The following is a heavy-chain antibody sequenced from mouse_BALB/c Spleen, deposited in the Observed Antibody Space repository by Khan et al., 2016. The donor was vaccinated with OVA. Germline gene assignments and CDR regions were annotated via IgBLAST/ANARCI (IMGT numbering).Heavy chain of an antibody. Sequence: EVQGVESGGGLVQSGGSRKLSCVASGFTFTSYGMHWIRQAPEKGLEWVAYISSDSNTIYYADTVKGRFTISRDNPKNTLFLQMTSLRSGDTAMYFCATSYFYGYYFDYWGQGTTLTVSS. V-gene: IGHV5-17*02. J-gene: IGHJ2*01. CDR1: GFTFTSYG. D-gene: IGHD1-1*01. CDR3: ATSYFYGYYFDY. CDR2: ISSDSNTI.